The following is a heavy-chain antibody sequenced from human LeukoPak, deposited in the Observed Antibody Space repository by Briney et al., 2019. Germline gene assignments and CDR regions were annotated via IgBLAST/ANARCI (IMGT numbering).Heavy chain of an antibody. Sequence: SETLSLTCTVSGGSINGGVSYWGWIRQSPGKGLEWIGSAFYTGNTYYNPSLESQITIGVDTSRDQFTLKMKSVTASDTAVYFCARGRGQWLASRDWGQGILVTVSS. V-gene: IGHV4-39*01. D-gene: IGHD6-19*01. CDR3: ARGRGQWLASRD. J-gene: IGHJ4*02. CDR2: AFYTGNT. CDR1: GGSINGGVSY.